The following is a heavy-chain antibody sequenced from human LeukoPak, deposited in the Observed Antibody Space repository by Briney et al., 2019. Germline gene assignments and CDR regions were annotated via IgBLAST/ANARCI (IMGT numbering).Heavy chain of an antibody. CDR1: GFTVSRNY. CDR3: ARERGGDYGGNSDAFDI. V-gene: IGHV3-53*01. D-gene: IGHD4-23*01. Sequence: GGSLRLSCAVSGFTVSRNYMSWVRQAPGKGLKWVSVIYSGGSTYYADSVKGRFTISRDNSKNTPYLQMNRLRAEDTAVYYCARERGGDYGGNSDAFDIWGQGTMVTVSS. J-gene: IGHJ3*02. CDR2: IYSGGST.